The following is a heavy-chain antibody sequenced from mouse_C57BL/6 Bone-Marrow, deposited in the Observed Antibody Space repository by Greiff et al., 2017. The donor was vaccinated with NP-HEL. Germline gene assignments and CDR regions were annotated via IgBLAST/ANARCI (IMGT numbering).Heavy chain of an antibody. J-gene: IGHJ3*01. CDR2: IDPSDSYT. Sequence: QVQLQQPGAELVRPGTSVKLSCKASGYTFTSYWMHWVKQRPGQGLEWIGVIDPSDSYTNYNQKFKGKATLTVDTSSSTAYMQLSSLTSEDSAVYYCIYYGNLAYWGQGTLVTVSA. CDR3: IYYGNLAY. D-gene: IGHD2-1*01. V-gene: IGHV1-59*01. CDR1: GYTFTSYW.